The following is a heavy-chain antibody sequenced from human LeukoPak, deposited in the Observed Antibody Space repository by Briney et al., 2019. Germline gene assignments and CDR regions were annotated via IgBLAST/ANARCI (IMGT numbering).Heavy chain of an antibody. V-gene: IGHV3-23*01. CDR3: AKYDYGGNPNEYYFDY. D-gene: IGHD4-23*01. J-gene: IGHJ4*02. CDR2: IGDNGDST. CDR1: GFTFSSYA. Sequence: GGSLRLSCAASGFTFSSYAMSWVRQAPGKGLEWVSTIGDNGDSTYYADSVKGRFTISRDNSKNTLDLQMNSLRAQDTAVYYCAKYDYGGNPNEYYFDYWGQGTLVTVSS.